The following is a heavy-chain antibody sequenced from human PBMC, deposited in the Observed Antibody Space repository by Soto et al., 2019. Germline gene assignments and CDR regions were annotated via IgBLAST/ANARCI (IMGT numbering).Heavy chain of an antibody. Sequence: GGSLRLSCAASGFTFSDHYMDWVRQAPGKGLEWVGRIRNRANSYTTEYAASVKGRFTFSRDDSKNSLYLQMNSLKTEDTAVYYCTRYMYSSGWYGAFDIWGQGTMVTVSS. D-gene: IGHD6-13*01. CDR3: TRYMYSSGWYGAFDI. V-gene: IGHV3-72*01. J-gene: IGHJ3*02. CDR2: IRNRANSYTT. CDR1: GFTFSDHY.